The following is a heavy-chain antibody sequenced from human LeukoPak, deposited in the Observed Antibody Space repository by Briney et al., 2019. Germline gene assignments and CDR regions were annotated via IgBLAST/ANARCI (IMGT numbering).Heavy chain of an antibody. J-gene: IGHJ4*02. D-gene: IGHD2-21*01. CDR1: GFTFSSYA. CDR3: AKDMGVRDFEY. V-gene: IGHV3-23*01. Sequence: GGSLRLSCAASGFTFSSYAMSWVRQAPGKGLEWVSAISGSGGSTYYADSVKGRFTISRDNSKNTLYLQMNSLRAEATAVYYCAKDMGVRDFEYGGQGTLVTVSS. CDR2: ISGSGGST.